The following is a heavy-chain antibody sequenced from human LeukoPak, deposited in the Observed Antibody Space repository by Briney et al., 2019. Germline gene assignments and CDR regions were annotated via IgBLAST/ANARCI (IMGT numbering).Heavy chain of an antibody. V-gene: IGHV3-21*01. CDR2: ISSSSSYI. CDR3: AVTTLQYYFDY. Sequence: GGSLRLSCAASGFTFSSYSMNWVRQAPGKGLEWVSSISSSSSYIYYADSVKGRFTISRDNAKNSLYLQMNGLRAEDTAVYYCAVTTLQYYFDYWGQGTLVTVSS. J-gene: IGHJ4*02. D-gene: IGHD4-11*01. CDR1: GFTFSSYS.